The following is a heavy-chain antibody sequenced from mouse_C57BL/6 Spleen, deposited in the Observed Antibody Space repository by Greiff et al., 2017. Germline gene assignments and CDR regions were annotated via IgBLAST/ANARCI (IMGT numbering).Heavy chain of an antibody. J-gene: IGHJ3*01. V-gene: IGHV1-69*01. CDR3: ARRDYGSSYAWFAY. D-gene: IGHD1-1*01. Sequence: VQLQQSGAELVMPGASVKLSCKASGYTFTSYWMHWVKQRPGQGLEWIGEIDPSDSYTNYNQKFKGKSTLTVDKSSSTAYMQLSSLTSEDSAVYYCARRDYGSSYAWFAYWGQGTLVTVSA. CDR2: IDPSDSYT. CDR1: GYTFTSYW.